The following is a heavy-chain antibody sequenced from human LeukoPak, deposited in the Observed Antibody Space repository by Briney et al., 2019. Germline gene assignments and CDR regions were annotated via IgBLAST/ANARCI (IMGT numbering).Heavy chain of an antibody. CDR2: ISAYNGNT. V-gene: IGHV1-18*01. CDR1: GYTFTNYG. J-gene: IGHJ4*02. Sequence: ASVKVSCKASGYTFTNYGISWVRQAPGQGLEWMGWISAYNGNTNYAQKLQGRVTMTTDASTSTAYMELRSLRSDDTAVYYCARDRVTTVTTHFDYWGQGTLVTVSS. CDR3: ARDRVTTVTTHFDY. D-gene: IGHD4-17*01.